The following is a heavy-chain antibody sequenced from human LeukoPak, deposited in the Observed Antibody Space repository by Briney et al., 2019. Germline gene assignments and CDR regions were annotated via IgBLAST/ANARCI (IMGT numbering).Heavy chain of an antibody. CDR3: AKDGKQQLVLLASH. J-gene: IGHJ4*02. Sequence: GGSLRLSCAASGFPFDDYGMSWVRQAPGKGLEWVSGVNWNGGSTGYADSVKGRFTISRDSGRNSLFLQMNSLRAEDTAVYYCAKDGKQQLVLLASHWGQGTLVTVSS. V-gene: IGHV3-20*04. CDR2: VNWNGGST. CDR1: GFPFDDYG. D-gene: IGHD6-13*01.